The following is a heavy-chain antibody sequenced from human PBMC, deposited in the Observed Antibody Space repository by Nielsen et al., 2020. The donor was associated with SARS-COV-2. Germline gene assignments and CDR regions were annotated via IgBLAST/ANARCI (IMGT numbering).Heavy chain of an antibody. CDR3: ATLGGSGSYYNFGYYYGMDV. CDR2: IWYDGSNK. CDR1: GFTFSSYG. J-gene: IGHJ6*02. D-gene: IGHD3-10*01. V-gene: IGHV3-33*03. Sequence: GGSLRLSCAASGFTFSSYGMHWVRQAPGKGLEWVAVIWYDGSNKYYADSVKGRFTISRDNAKNSLYLQMNSLRAEDTALYYCATLGGSGSYYNFGYYYGMDVWGQGTTVTVSS.